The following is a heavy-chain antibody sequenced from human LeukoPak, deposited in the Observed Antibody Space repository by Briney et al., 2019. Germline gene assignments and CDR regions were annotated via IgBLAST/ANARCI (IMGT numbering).Heavy chain of an antibody. V-gene: IGHV3-23*01. CDR1: GFTFSSYA. Sequence: GGSLRLSCAASGFTFSSYAMSWVRQAPGKGLEWVSAISGSGGSTYYADSVKGRFTISRDNSKNTLYLQMNSLRAEDTAVYCCAKRYYDSSGYTAALDYWGQGTLVTVSS. CDR2: ISGSGGST. J-gene: IGHJ4*02. CDR3: AKRYYDSSGYTAALDY. D-gene: IGHD3-22*01.